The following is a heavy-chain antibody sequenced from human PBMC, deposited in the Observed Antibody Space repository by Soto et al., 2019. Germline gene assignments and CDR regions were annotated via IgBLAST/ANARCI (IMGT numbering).Heavy chain of an antibody. CDR3: ARARIRGPPSLYGMDV. D-gene: IGHD2-21*01. CDR2: IYQSGST. CDR1: GGAISSSKW. J-gene: IGHJ6*02. Sequence: SETLSLTCAVSGGAISSSKWWSWVRQPPGKGLEWIGEIYQSGSTNYNPSLESRVRMSVDKSRNQFSLKLTSVSAADTAVYYCARARIRGPPSLYGMDVWGQGTTVTVSS. V-gene: IGHV4-4*02.